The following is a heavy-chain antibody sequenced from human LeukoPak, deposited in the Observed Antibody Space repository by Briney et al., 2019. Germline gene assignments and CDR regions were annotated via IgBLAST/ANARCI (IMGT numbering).Heavy chain of an antibody. D-gene: IGHD5-12*01. CDR1: GFTFSSYG. V-gene: IGHV3-20*01. J-gene: IGHJ6*03. CDR2: INWNGGST. CDR3: ARGGFGYDIMDV. Sequence: PGGSLRLSCAASGFTFSSYGMSWVRQAPGKGLEWVSGINWNGGSTGYADSVKGRFTISRDNAKNSLYLQMNSLRAEDTALYHCARGGFGYDIMDVWGKGTTVTISS.